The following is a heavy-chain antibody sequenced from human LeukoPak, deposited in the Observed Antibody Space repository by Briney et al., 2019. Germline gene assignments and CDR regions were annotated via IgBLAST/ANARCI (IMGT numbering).Heavy chain of an antibody. V-gene: IGHV1-2*06. CDR3: ARVTYYYDSSGFQPDY. CDR2: INPNSGGT. J-gene: IGHJ4*02. CDR1: GYTFTGYY. D-gene: IGHD3-22*01. Sequence: GASVKVSCKASGYTFTGYYMHWVRQAPGQGLEWMGRINPNSGGTNYAQKFQGRVTMTRDTSISTAYMELGRLRSDDTAVYYCARVTYYYDSSGFQPDYWGQGTLVTVSS.